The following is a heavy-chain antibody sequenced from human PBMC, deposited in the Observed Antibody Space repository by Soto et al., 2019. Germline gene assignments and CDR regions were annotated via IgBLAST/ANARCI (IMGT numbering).Heavy chain of an antibody. Sequence: EVQLLESGGGLVQPGGSLRLSCAASGFTVSSNDMSWVRQAPGKWLEWVAVIYSGGSTYYADSVKGRFTISRDNSKNTLYLQMNSLSVEDPAVYYCAREIWFGELLAYYWGQGTLVTVSS. D-gene: IGHD3-10*01. CDR1: GFTVSSND. J-gene: IGHJ4*02. CDR3: AREIWFGELLAYY. V-gene: IGHV3-66*01. CDR2: IYSGGST.